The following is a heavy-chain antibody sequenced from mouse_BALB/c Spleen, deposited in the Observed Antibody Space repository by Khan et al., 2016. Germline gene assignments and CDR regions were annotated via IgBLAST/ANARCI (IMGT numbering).Heavy chain of an antibody. Sequence: EVQLQESGLGLVKPSQSLSLTCTVTGYSITSDYAWNWIRQFQGNKLEWMGYISYSGSTSYNPSLQSRISITRDTSKNQFFLQLNSVTTEDTATYYCARSSVYRGFAYWGQGTLVTVSA. V-gene: IGHV3-2*02. D-gene: IGHD6-1*01. CDR2: ISYSGST. J-gene: IGHJ3*01. CDR1: GYSITSDYA. CDR3: ARSSVYRGFAY.